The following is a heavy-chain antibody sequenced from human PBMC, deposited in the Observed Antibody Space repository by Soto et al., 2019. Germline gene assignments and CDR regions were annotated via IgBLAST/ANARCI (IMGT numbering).Heavy chain of an antibody. CDR1: GFTFSSYA. J-gene: IGHJ4*02. D-gene: IGHD6-13*01. V-gene: IGHV3-30-3*01. CDR3: ARGSMHSSSWYLTTHYFDY. CDR2: ISYDGSNK. Sequence: QVQLVESGGGVVQPGRSLRLSCAASGFTFSSYAMHWVRQAPGKGLEWVAVISYDGSNKYYADSVKGRFTISRDNSKNTLYLQMNSLRAEDTAVYYCARGSMHSSSWYLTTHYFDYWGQGTLVTVSS.